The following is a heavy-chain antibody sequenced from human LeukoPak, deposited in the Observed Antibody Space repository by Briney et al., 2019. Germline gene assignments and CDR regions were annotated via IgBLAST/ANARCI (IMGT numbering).Heavy chain of an antibody. CDR3: AHRRSTFGGVIADY. CDR1: GFSLSTTGVG. J-gene: IGHJ4*02. CDR2: IYWDDDK. V-gene: IGHV2-5*02. D-gene: IGHD3-16*02. Sequence: SGPTLVNPTQTLTLTCTFSGFSLSTTGVGVGWIRQPPGKALEWLGVIYWDDDKDYSPSLKSRLTITKDTSKNQVVLTMTDMDPVDTATYYCAHRRSTFGGVIADYWGQGTLVTVSS.